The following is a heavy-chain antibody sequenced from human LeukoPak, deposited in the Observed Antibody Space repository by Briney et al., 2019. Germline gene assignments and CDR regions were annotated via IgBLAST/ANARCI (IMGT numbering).Heavy chain of an antibody. D-gene: IGHD1-14*01. J-gene: IGHJ4*02. CDR1: GFTFGLYW. CDR2: IKQDGSEK. V-gene: IGHV3-7*03. Sequence: GGSLRLSCAASGFTFGLYWMNWVRRAPGKGLEWVANIKQDGSEKNYVDSVKGRFTISRDNAKNSLYLQMNNLRVEDTAMYYCAGGTGFIIKDWGQGTLVTVSS. CDR3: AGGTGFIIKD.